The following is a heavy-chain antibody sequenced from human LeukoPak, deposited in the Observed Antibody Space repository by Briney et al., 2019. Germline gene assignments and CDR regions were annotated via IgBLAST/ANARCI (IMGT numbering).Heavy chain of an antibody. J-gene: IGHJ4*02. CDR3: VWVLDEYSSSQ. CDR1: GYTFTSYH. CDR2: INPSGGST. V-gene: IGHV1-46*01. D-gene: IGHD6-6*01. Sequence: GASVKVSCKASGYTFTSYHMHWVRQAPGQGLEWMGIINPSGGSTSYAQKFQGRVTMTRDTSTSTVYMELSSLRSEDTAVYYCVWVLDEYSSSQWGQGTLVTVSS.